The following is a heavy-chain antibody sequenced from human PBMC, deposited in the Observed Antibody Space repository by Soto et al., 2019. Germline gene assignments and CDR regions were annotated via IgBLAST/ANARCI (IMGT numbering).Heavy chain of an antibody. Sequence: QVQVVESGGGVVQPGRSLRLSCAASGFTFRTDDMHWVRQAPGKGLEWVASISYDGSHKYHGDSVKSRFAISRDNSRNTLDLQMNSVSVEDTAVYYCAKEEWPGPDYWGRGTLVTVSS. CDR1: GFTFRTDD. D-gene: IGHD3-3*01. CDR3: AKEEWPGPDY. CDR2: ISYDGSHK. V-gene: IGHV3-30*18. J-gene: IGHJ4*02.